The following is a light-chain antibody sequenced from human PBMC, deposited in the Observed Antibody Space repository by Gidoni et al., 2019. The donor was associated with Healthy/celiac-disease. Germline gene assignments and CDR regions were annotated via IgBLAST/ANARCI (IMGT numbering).Light chain of an antibody. CDR1: QSLLHSNGYNY. J-gene: IGKJ1*01. CDR2: LGS. V-gene: IGKV2-28*01. Sequence: IVMTQSPLSLPVPPGEPASISCRSSQSLLHSNGYNYLDWYLQKPGQSPQLLIYLGSNRASGVPDRFRGSGSGTDFTMKISRVEAEDVGVYYCMQALQTPRTFGQGTKVEIK. CDR3: MQALQTPRT.